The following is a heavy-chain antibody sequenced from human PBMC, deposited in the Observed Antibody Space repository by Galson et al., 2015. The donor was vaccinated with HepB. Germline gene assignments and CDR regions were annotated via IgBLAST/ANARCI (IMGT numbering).Heavy chain of an antibody. CDR2: IYGGGST. CDR1: GFLVSSTH. J-gene: IGHJ5*02. Sequence: SLRLSCAASGFLVSSTHMSWVRQAPGKGLEWVSLIYGGGSTYYADSVKGRFTISRDNSKNTLYLQMNSLRAEDTAFYYCAREGKGTYFLDPWGQGTLVTVSS. CDR3: AREGKGTYFLDP. D-gene: IGHD1-26*01. V-gene: IGHV3-53*01.